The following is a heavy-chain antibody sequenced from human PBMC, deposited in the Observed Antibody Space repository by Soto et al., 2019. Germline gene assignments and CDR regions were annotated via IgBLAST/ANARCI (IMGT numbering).Heavy chain of an antibody. D-gene: IGHD2-15*01. Sequence: QVQLQQWGAGLLKPSETLSLTCAVYGGSFSGYYWSWIRQPPGKGLEWIGEINHSGITNYNPSLTSRVTISVHTSKNQFSLKLSSVTAADTAVYYCARVGSHSDAFDIWGQGTMVTVSS. CDR2: INHSGIT. J-gene: IGHJ3*02. V-gene: IGHV4-34*01. CDR3: ARVGSHSDAFDI. CDR1: GGSFSGYY.